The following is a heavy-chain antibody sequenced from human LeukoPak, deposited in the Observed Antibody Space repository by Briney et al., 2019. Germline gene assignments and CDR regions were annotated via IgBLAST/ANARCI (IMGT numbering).Heavy chain of an antibody. V-gene: IGHV3-7*03. CDR3: ARDRRGSQAAQTFDY. CDR1: GFTFSSYW. J-gene: IGHJ4*02. CDR2: IKQDGSEK. D-gene: IGHD6-25*01. Sequence: GGSLRLSCAASGFTFSSYWMSWVRQAPGKGLEWVANIKQDGSEKYYVVSVKGRFTISRDNAKNSLYLQMNSLRAEDTAVYYCARDRRGSQAAQTFDYWGQGTLVTVSS.